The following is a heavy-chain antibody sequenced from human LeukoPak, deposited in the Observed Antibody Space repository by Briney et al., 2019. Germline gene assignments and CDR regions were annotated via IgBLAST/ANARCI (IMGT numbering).Heavy chain of an antibody. J-gene: IGHJ5*02. CDR1: GGSISSSSYY. D-gene: IGHD3-10*01. CDR2: IYYSGST. V-gene: IGHV4-39*07. Sequence: ESSETLSLTCTVSGGSISSSSYYWGWIRQPPGKGLEWIGSIYYSGSTYYNPSLKSRVTISVDTSKNQFSLKLSSVTAADTAVYYCARGPTRLLRLYNWFDPWGQGTLVTVSS. CDR3: ARGPTRLLRLYNWFDP.